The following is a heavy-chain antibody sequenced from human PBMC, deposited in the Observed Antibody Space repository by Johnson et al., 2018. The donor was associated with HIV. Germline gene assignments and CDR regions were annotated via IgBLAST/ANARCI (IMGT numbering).Heavy chain of an antibody. CDR2: ISWDSGTR. Sequence: VQLVESGGGLVQPGGSLRLSCAVSGFTFDNFAMHWVRQAPGKGLEWVSSISWDSGTRGYADSVKGRFTISRDNAKISLYLQMNSLRAGDTAVYYCARDRSKGGAFDIWGQGTMVTVSS. V-gene: IGHV3-9*01. D-gene: IGHD2/OR15-2a*01. CDR3: ARDRSKGGAFDI. CDR1: GFTFDNFA. J-gene: IGHJ3*02.